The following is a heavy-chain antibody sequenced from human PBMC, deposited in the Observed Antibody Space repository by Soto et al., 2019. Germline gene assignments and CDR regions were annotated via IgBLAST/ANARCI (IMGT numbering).Heavy chain of an antibody. D-gene: IGHD2-2*01. CDR2: IYYSGST. V-gene: IGHV4-39*01. CDR3: ATLVVVPAAMGGGWFDP. CDR1: GGSISSSSYY. J-gene: IGHJ5*02. Sequence: QLQLQESGPGLVKPSETLSLTCTVSGGSISSSSYYWGWLRQPPGKGLEWIGSIYYSGSTYYNPSLKSRVTISVDTSNNQFPLKLSSVTAADTAVYYCATLVVVPAAMGGGWFDPWGQGTLVTVSS.